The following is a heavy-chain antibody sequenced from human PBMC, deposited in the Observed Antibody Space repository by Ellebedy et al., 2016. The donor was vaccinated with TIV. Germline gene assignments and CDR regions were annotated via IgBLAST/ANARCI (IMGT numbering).Heavy chain of an antibody. CDR3: ARGAYYYDSTNWFDP. V-gene: IGHV4-59*08. CDR1: GGSISSYY. D-gene: IGHD3-22*01. CDR2: IYYSGST. Sequence: SETLSLXCTVSGGSISSYYWSWIRQPPGKGLEWIGYIYYSGSTYYNPSLKSRVTISVDTSKNQFSLKLSSVTAADTAVYYCARGAYYYDSTNWFDPWGQGTLVTVSS. J-gene: IGHJ5*02.